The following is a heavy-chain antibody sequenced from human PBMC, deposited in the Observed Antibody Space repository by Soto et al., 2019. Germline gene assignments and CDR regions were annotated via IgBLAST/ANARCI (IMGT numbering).Heavy chain of an antibody. D-gene: IGHD4-17*01. Sequence: SETLSLTXTVSGGSICSGGYYWSWIRQHPGKGLEWIGYIYYSGSTYYNPSLKSRVTISVDTSKNQFSLKLSSVTAADTAVYYCARAQSGDYVEGGSNWFDPWGQGTLVTVSS. CDR3: ARAQSGDYVEGGSNWFDP. V-gene: IGHV4-31*02. CDR2: IYYSGST. CDR1: GGSICSGGYY. J-gene: IGHJ5*02.